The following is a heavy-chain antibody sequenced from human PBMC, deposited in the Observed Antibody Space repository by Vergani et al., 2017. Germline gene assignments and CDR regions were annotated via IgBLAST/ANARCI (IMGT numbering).Heavy chain of an antibody. CDR1: EYSFGNYW. J-gene: IGHJ4*02. CDR2: IYPADSDT. CDR3: ARHTTYTDS. Sequence: EVELVQSGPEMRKPGESLKISCKGSEYSFGNYWMGWVRQMPGKGLEWMGIIYPADSDTRYSPSFQGQVTISADKSISTAFLQWASLKASDTSLYYSARHTTYTDSWGQGTLVTVSS. V-gene: IGHV5-51*01. D-gene: IGHD1-1*01.